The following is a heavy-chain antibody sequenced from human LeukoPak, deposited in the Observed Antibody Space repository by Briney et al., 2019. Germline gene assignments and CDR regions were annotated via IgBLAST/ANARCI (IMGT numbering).Heavy chain of an antibody. CDR2: ISDSGVST. D-gene: IGHD4-17*01. CDR1: GFTFSSYG. Sequence: GGSLRLSCAASGFTFSSYGMTWVRQAPGKGLEWVSSISDSGVSTYYADSVKGRFTISRDNSKNTLYLQMNSLRAEDTAVFYCAKKQWGHHYVGDYWGQGTLVTVSS. J-gene: IGHJ4*02. V-gene: IGHV3-23*01. CDR3: AKKQWGHHYVGDY.